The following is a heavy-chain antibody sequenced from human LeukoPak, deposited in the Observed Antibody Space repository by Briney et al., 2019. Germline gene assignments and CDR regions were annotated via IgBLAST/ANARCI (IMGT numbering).Heavy chain of an antibody. D-gene: IGHD1-26*01. CDR2: IGGRRSYT. V-gene: IGHV3-23*01. CDR3: ATDPDHIVGATTADY. Sequence: GSLRLSCSASGFPFISYAMNWVRQAPGKGLEWVSVIGGRRSYTHYADSVKGRCTISRDNSKNTLYLQMNSLRAEDTAVYYCATDPDHIVGATTADYWGQGTLVTVSS. CDR1: GFPFISYA. J-gene: IGHJ4*02.